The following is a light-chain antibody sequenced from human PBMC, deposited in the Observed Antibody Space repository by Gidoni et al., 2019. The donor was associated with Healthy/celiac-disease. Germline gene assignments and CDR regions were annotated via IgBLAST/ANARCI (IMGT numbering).Light chain of an antibody. V-gene: IGKV3-11*01. CDR1: QSVSSY. CDR3: QQSRNWPLT. Sequence: PGERATLSCRASQSVSSYLAWYQQKPGQAPRLLNHAASNRATGIPARFSGSGSGTDYTLTISSLAPEDFAVYYCQQSRNWPLTFGGGTKVEIK. J-gene: IGKJ4*01. CDR2: AAS.